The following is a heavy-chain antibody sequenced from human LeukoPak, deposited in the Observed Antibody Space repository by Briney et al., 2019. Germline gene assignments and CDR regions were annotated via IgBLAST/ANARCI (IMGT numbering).Heavy chain of an antibody. V-gene: IGHV3-11*04. D-gene: IGHD1-14*01. CDR1: GFTFSDYY. Sequence: GGSLRLSCAASGFTFSDYYMSWIRQAPGKGLEWVSYISSSGSTIYYADSVKGRFTISRDNANNSLYLQMNSLRAEDTALYSCATAKPEGWPMRIFDSWGQGTLVTVSS. CDR2: ISSSGSTI. CDR3: ATAKPEGWPMRIFDS. J-gene: IGHJ4*02.